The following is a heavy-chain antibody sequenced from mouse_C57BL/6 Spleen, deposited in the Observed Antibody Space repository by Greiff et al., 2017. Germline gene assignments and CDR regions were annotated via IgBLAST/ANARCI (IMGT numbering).Heavy chain of an antibody. CDR2: IYPGSGST. CDR1: GYTFTSYW. V-gene: IGHV1-55*01. J-gene: IGHJ3*01. Sequence: VQLQQPGAELVKPGASVKMSCKASGYTFTSYWITWVKQRPGQGLEWIGDIYPGSGSTNYNEKFKSKAPLTVDTPSSTAYMQLSSLTSEDSSVYYCARGNLFAYWGQGTLVTVSA. CDR3: ARGNLFAY.